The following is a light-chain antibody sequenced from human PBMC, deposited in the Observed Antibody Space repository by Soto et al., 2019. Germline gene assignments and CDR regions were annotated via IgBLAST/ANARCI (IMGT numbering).Light chain of an antibody. CDR1: KSLLHSNGYKY. J-gene: IGKJ2*01. V-gene: IGKV2-28*01. CDR2: LGS. Sequence: DIVMTQSPLSLPVTPGEPASISCRSSKSLLHSNGYKYLDWYLQKPGQSPQLLIYLGSNRASGVPDRFSGSGSGTDFTLKISRVGAEDVGVYYCMQALQTPYTFGQGTKLEIK. CDR3: MQALQTPYT.